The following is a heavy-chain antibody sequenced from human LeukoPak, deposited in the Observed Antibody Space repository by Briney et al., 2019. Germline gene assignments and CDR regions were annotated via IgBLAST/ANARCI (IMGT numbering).Heavy chain of an antibody. CDR1: GGSISSYY. D-gene: IGHD6-19*01. Sequence: SETLSLTCTVSGGSISSYYWSWIRQPPGKGLEWIGYIYYSGSTNYNPSLKSRVTISVDTSKNQFSLKLSSVTAADTAVYYCARHLVAVAGDYYYYGMDVWGQGTTVTVSS. CDR3: ARHLVAVAGDYYYYGMDV. V-gene: IGHV4-59*08. CDR2: IYYSGST. J-gene: IGHJ6*02.